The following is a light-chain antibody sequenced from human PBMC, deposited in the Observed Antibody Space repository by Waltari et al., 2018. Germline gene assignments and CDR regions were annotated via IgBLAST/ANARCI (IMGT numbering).Light chain of an antibody. V-gene: IGKV3-20*01. CDR1: QSISRY. Sequence: IVLTQSPGTLSLSPGERATLSCRASQSISRYLAWYQQKPGQAPRLLFYAASSRATGIPDRFSGSVSGTDFSLTISRLEPEDFAVYFCQNHERLPAVFGQGTKVEIK. CDR3: QNHERLPAV. CDR2: AAS. J-gene: IGKJ1*01.